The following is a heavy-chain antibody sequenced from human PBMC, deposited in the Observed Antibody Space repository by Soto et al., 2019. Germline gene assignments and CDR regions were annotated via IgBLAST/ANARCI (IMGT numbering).Heavy chain of an antibody. V-gene: IGHV3-11*01. CDR1: GFTFSAYY. J-gene: IGHJ5*02. CDR3: ARENSSTSANWFDP. Sequence: QVQLVESGGGLVKPGGSLRLSCVASGFTFSAYYMTWIRQAPGKGLEWVSYIGSSGSPIYHADSVKGRFTISRDNAKNSLFLQMNSLRAEDTAVYYCARENSSTSANWFDPWGQGTLVTVSS. CDR2: IGSSGSPI. D-gene: IGHD2-2*01.